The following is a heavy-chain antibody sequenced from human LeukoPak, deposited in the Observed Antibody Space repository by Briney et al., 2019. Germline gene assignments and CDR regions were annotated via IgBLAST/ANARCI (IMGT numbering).Heavy chain of an antibody. CDR3: ARTYDYVWGSYRPYDAFDI. V-gene: IGHV3-20*04. J-gene: IGHJ3*02. Sequence: GGSLRLSCAASGFTFDDYGMSWVRQAPGKGLEWVSGINWNGGSTGYADSVKGRFTISRDNAKYSLYLQMNSLRAEDTALYYCARTYDYVWGSYRPYDAFDIWGQGTMVTVSS. D-gene: IGHD3-16*02. CDR2: INWNGGST. CDR1: GFTFDDYG.